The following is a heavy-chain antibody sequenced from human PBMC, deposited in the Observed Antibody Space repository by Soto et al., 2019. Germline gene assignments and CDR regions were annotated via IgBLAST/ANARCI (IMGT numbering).Heavy chain of an antibody. D-gene: IGHD3-10*01. CDR3: ARDLDGSGSYYTDY. V-gene: IGHV1-18*01. Sequence: ASVEVSCKXSGYMFISYGINWVRPAPGQGLEWMGWISAYNGNTKYAQNFQGRVTMTTDTSTSTAYMEMRSLRSDDTAVYYCARDLDGSGSYYTDYWGPGTLVTVSS. CDR1: GYMFISYG. CDR2: ISAYNGNT. J-gene: IGHJ4*02.